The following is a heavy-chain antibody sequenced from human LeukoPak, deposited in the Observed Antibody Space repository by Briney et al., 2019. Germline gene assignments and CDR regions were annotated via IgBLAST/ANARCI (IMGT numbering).Heavy chain of an antibody. CDR2: IYYSGST. V-gene: IGHV4-59*01. J-gene: IGHJ4*02. D-gene: IGHD3-16*01. CDR3: ARGGGYAYYFDY. CDR1: TGSISSDY. Sequence: SETLSLTCTVSTGSISSDYWSWIRQTPGKGLEWIGYIYYSGSTNYNPSLKSRVTISVDTSKNQFSLKLSSVTAADTAVYYCARGGGYAYYFDYWGQGTLVTVSS.